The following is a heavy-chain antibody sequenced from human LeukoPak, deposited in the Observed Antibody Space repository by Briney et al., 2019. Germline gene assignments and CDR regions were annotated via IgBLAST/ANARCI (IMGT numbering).Heavy chain of an antibody. J-gene: IGHJ6*02. Sequence: GGSLRLSCVASGCIFSSYAMHWVRQAPGKGLEWVAVISYDGSDTYYADPVKGRFPISRDNSRDTVYLQMTSLRAEDTAVYYCARDGQQLAPYGMDVWGQGTTVTVSS. D-gene: IGHD6-13*01. CDR3: ARDGQQLAPYGMDV. CDR2: ISYDGSDT. V-gene: IGHV3-30*04. CDR1: GCIFSSYA.